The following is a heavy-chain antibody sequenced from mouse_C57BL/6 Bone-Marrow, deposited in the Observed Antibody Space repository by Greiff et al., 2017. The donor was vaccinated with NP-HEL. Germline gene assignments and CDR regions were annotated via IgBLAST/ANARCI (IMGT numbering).Heavy chain of an antibody. V-gene: IGHV1-82*01. Sequence: QVQLKQSGPELVKPGASVKISCKASGYAFSSSWMNWVKQRPGKGLEWIGRIYPGDGDTNYNGKFKGKAALTADKSSSTAYMQLSSLTSEDSAVYFCARRDYYGSSYDGFAYWGQGTLVTVSA. D-gene: IGHD1-1*01. CDR2: IYPGDGDT. CDR1: GYAFSSSW. J-gene: IGHJ3*01. CDR3: ARRDYYGSSYDGFAY.